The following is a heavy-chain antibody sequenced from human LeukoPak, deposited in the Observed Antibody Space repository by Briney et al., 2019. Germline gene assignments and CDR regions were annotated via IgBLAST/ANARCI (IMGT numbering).Heavy chain of an antibody. Sequence: GGSLRLSCAASGFIFRSYSMNWVRQAPGKGLEWVAFISTSSDTISYSDSVKGRFTISRENAKNSLYLHMSSLRAEDTAVYYCARLGGATHLDYWGQGTLVTVSS. J-gene: IGHJ4*02. D-gene: IGHD1-26*01. V-gene: IGHV3-48*01. CDR1: GFIFRSYS. CDR2: ISTSSDTI. CDR3: ARLGGATHLDY.